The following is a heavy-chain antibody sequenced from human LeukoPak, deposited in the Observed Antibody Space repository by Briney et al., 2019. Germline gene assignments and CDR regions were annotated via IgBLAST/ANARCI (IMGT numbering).Heavy chain of an antibody. CDR3: EVDIVVVVAATGFDH. J-gene: IGHJ4*02. CDR1: GFTFSSYG. Sequence: PGGSLRLSCAASGFTFSSYGMHWVRQAPGKGLEWVAVISYDGSNKYYADSVKGRFTISRDNSKNTLYLQMNSLKAEDTAVYYCEVDIVVVVAATGFDHWGQGTLVTVSS. V-gene: IGHV3-30*03. CDR2: ISYDGSNK. D-gene: IGHD2-15*01.